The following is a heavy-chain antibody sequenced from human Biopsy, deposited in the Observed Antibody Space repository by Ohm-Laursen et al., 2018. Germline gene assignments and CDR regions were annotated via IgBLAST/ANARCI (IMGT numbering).Heavy chain of an antibody. V-gene: IGHV4-4*07. D-gene: IGHD3-22*01. Sequence: SDTLSLTCTVSGGSLSSYYWSWIRQPAGEGLEWIGRIYSSGSTNYNPSLKSRVTLSMDTSKRQFSLKLSFVTAADTAVCYCARWTPEYDSSRYYLDAFDIWGQGTKVTVSS. CDR2: IYSSGST. CDR3: ARWTPEYDSSRYYLDAFDI. CDR1: GGSLSSYY. J-gene: IGHJ3*02.